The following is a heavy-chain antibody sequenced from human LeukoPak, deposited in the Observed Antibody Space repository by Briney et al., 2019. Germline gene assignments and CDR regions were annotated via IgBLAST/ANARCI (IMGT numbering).Heavy chain of an antibody. V-gene: IGHV3-7*01. Sequence: GGSLRLSCAASGFTFSTYWVTWVRQAPGKGLEWVANINKDGSEKYYVDSVRGRFTISRDNAKNSLYLQINSLRAEDTAIYYCARRGYYDSSGYDYWGQGTLVTVSS. CDR3: ARRGYYDSSGYDY. J-gene: IGHJ4*02. CDR2: INKDGSEK. CDR1: GFTFSTYW. D-gene: IGHD3-22*01.